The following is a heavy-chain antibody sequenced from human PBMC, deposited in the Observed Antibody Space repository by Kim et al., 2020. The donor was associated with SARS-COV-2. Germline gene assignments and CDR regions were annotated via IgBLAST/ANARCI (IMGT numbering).Heavy chain of an antibody. CDR1: GGSISGKF. Sequence: SETLSLTCTVSGGSISGKFWSWIRQSPGKGLEWIGNIYSSGSTDYNPSLESRVTISVEPSKAQFSLSLTSVTAADTAIYYCARDMSLQDSSSFYSSFFDP. J-gene: IGHJ5*02. CDR3: ARDMSLQDSSSFYSSFFDP. V-gene: IGHV4-59*13. CDR2: IYSSGST. D-gene: IGHD3-22*01.